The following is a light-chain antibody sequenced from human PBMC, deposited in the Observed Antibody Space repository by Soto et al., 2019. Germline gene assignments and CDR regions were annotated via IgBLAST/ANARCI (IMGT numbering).Light chain of an antibody. V-gene: IGKV3-20*01. CDR1: QSVSSSY. Sequence: EIVLTQSPGTLSLSPGERATLSCRASQSVSSSYLAWYQQKPGQAPRLLIYGASGRATGIPDRFSGSGSGTDFTLTINRPEPEDFAVYYCQQYGSSPPVTFGQGTRLEIK. J-gene: IGKJ5*01. CDR3: QQYGSSPPVT. CDR2: GAS.